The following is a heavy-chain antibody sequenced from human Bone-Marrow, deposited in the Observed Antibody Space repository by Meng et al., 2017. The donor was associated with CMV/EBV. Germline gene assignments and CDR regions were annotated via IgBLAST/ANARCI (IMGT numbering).Heavy chain of an antibody. D-gene: IGHD3-3*01. J-gene: IGHJ6*02. CDR2: ISSSSSYI. Sequence: GESLKISCAASGFTFSSYSMNWVRQAPGKGLEWVSSISSSSSYIYYADSVKGRFTISRDNAKNSLYLQMNSLRAEDTALYYCAKDLITIFGVVIMGGGMDVWGQGTTVTVSS. V-gene: IGHV3-21*04. CDR3: AKDLITIFGVVIMGGGMDV. CDR1: GFTFSSYS.